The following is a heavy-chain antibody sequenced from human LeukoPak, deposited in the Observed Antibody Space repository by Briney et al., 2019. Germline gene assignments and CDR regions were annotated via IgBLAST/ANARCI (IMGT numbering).Heavy chain of an antibody. CDR3: AKDQIYDSSGYYL. V-gene: IGHV3-23*01. J-gene: IGHJ5*02. CDR1: GFTFSSYA. D-gene: IGHD3-22*01. CDR2: ISGSGGST. Sequence: RGSLRLSCAASGFTFSSYAMSWVRQAPGKGLEWVSAISGSGGSTYYADSVKGRFTISRDNSKNTLYLQMNSLRAEDTAVYYCAKDQIYDSSGYYLWGQGTLVTVSS.